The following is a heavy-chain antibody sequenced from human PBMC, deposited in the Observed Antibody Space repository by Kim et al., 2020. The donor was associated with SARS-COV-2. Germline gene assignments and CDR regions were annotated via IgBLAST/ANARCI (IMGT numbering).Heavy chain of an antibody. CDR1: GFTFSSYA. V-gene: IGHV3-23*01. CDR2: ISGSGGST. J-gene: IGHJ3*02. D-gene: IGHD3-10*01. Sequence: GGSLRLSCAASGFTFSSYAMSWVRQAPGKGLEWVSAISGSGGSTYYADSVKGRFTISRDNSKNTLYLQMNSLRAEDTAVYYCAKALSYYGSGNDAFDIWGQGTMVTVSS. CDR3: AKALSYYGSGNDAFDI.